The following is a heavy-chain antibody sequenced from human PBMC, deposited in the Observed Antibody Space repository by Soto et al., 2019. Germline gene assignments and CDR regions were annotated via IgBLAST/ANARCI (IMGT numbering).Heavy chain of an antibody. CDR1: GGTFSSYA. J-gene: IGHJ6*02. Sequence: SVKVSCNASGGTFSSYAISWVRQAPGQGLEWMGGIIPIFGTANYAQKFQGRVTITADESTSTADMELSSLRSEDTAVYYCARESGSSGWYSLYYYYYGMGVWGQGTTVTVSS. CDR3: ARESGSSGWYSLYYYYYGMGV. CDR2: IIPIFGTA. V-gene: IGHV1-69*13. D-gene: IGHD6-19*01.